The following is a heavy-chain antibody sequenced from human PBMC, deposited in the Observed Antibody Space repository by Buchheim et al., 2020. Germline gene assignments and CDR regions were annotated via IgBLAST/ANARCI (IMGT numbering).Heavy chain of an antibody. D-gene: IGHD3-9*01. CDR3: ARVTDILNGYYVDY. Sequence: QVQLEESGPGLVKPSGTLSLTCAVSGADISRGNWWSWVRQPPGRGLEWIGEIYHGGTTNYNPSLQSRVTISLDQSKNQFYLNLRSVTAADTAVYFCARVTDILNGYYVDYWGQGT. J-gene: IGHJ4*02. CDR2: IYHGGTT. V-gene: IGHV4-4*02. CDR1: GADISRGNW.